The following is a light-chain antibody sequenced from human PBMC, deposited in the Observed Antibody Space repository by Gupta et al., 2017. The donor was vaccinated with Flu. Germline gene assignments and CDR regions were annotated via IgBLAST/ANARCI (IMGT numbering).Light chain of an antibody. CDR2: RIN. CDR1: SSNIGSNP. Sequence: RVTISCSGSSSNIGSNPVNWYQQLPRTAPKLLIYRINQRPSGVPDRFSGSKSGTSASLAISGLQSEDEAEYYGATWDDSLSGPVFGGGTRLTVL. J-gene: IGLJ2*01. CDR3: ATWDDSLSGPV. V-gene: IGLV1-44*01.